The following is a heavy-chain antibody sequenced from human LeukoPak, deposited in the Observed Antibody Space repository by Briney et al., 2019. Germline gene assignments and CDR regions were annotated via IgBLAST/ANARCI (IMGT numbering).Heavy chain of an antibody. V-gene: IGHV1-18*01. D-gene: IGHD6-19*01. CDR1: GYTFTSYG. CDR3: ARDTIRYSSGWYILRFFDY. Sequence: ASVKVSCKASGYTFTSYGISWVRQAPGQGLEWMGWISAYNGNTNYAQKLQGRVTMTTDTSTSTAYMEPRSLRPDDTAVYYCARDTIRYSSGWYILRFFDYWGQGTLVTVSS. CDR2: ISAYNGNT. J-gene: IGHJ4*02.